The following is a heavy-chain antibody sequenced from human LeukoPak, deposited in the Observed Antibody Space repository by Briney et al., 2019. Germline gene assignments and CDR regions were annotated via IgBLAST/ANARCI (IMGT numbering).Heavy chain of an antibody. V-gene: IGHV1-69*13. J-gene: IGHJ4*02. D-gene: IGHD6-13*01. CDR3: AREGSSWHYFDY. CDR2: IIPIFGTA. Sequence: SVKVSCKASGGTFSSYAISWVRQAPGQGLEWMGGIIPIFGTANYAQKFQGRVTITADESTSTAYMELSSLRSEDTAVYYCAREGSSWHYFDYWGQGTLVTVSS. CDR1: GGTFSSYA.